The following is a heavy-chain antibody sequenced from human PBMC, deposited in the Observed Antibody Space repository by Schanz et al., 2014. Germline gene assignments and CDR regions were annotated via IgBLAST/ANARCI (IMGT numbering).Heavy chain of an antibody. CDR3: VRDTDYHFDY. Sequence: VQLVESGGGLVQPGGSLRLSCAASGFTFSTYWMSWVRQAPGKGLEWVALIWYDGTNKYYADSVKGRFTVSRDNSKNTLYLQMNSLRAGDTAVYYCVRDTDYHFDYWGQGTLVTVSS. CDR1: GFTFSTYW. CDR2: IWYDGTNK. J-gene: IGHJ4*02. D-gene: IGHD4-17*01. V-gene: IGHV3-33*08.